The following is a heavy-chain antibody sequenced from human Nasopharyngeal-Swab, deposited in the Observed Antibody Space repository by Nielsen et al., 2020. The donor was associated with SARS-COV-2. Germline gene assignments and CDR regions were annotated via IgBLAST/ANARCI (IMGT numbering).Heavy chain of an antibody. J-gene: IGHJ6*02. CDR2: ISGDNENT. CDR1: GFTFSNFA. D-gene: IGHD6-25*01. CDR3: AKDRDSGDESEEYYHYYGMDV. V-gene: IGHV3-23*01. Sequence: GGSLRLSCAASGFTFSNFAMNWVRQGPGKGLEWVSVISGDNENTYYADSVRGRFTISRDNSKNTLNLQMNNLRAEDTAIYYCAKDRDSGDESEEYYHYYGMDVWGQGAPVTVSS.